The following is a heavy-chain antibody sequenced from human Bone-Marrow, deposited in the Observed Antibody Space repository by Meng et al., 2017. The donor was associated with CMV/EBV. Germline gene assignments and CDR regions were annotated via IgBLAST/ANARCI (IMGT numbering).Heavy chain of an antibody. CDR1: GYTFTSYG. CDR3: ARTMVAPTHSHYYYGMDV. V-gene: IGHV1-18*01. Sequence: ASVKVSCKASGYTFTSYGISWVRQAPGQGLEWMGWISAYNDNTNYAQKLQGRVTMTTDKSTSTAYMELSSLTSEDTAVYYCARTMVAPTHSHYYYGMDVWGQGTTVTVSS. J-gene: IGHJ6*02. D-gene: IGHD2-15*01. CDR2: ISAYNDNT.